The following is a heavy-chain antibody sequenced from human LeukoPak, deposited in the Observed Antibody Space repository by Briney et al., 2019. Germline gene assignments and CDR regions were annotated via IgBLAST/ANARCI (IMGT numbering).Heavy chain of an antibody. J-gene: IGHJ6*03. V-gene: IGHV4-34*01. CDR3: ARDYGSGIYYYMDV. CDR1: GGSFSGYY. Sequence: SETLSLTCAVYGGSFSGYYWSWIRQPPGKGLEWIGEINHSGSTNYNPSLKSRVTISVDTSKNQFSLKLSSVTAADTAVYYCARDYGSGIYYYMDVWGKGTTVTVSS. D-gene: IGHD3-10*01. CDR2: INHSGST.